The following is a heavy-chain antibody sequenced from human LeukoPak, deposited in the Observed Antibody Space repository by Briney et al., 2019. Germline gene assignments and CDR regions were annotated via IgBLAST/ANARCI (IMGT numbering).Heavy chain of an antibody. J-gene: IGHJ4*02. Sequence: GGSLRPSCAASGFTVSSNYMSWVRQAPGKGLEWVSGIIGGAGGTYYADSVKGRFTISRDNSKNTLYLQMNSLKTEDTAVYYCLEGAPNPTDYWGQGTLVTVSS. CDR3: LEGAPNPTDY. CDR2: IIGGAGGT. V-gene: IGHV3-23*01. CDR1: GFTVSSNY. D-gene: IGHD4/OR15-4a*01.